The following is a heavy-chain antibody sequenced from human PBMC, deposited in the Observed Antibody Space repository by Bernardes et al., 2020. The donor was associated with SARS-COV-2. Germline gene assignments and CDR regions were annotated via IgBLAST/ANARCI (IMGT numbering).Heavy chain of an antibody. V-gene: IGHV3-23*01. CDR3: ARSRQGYCSGGSCYWRPFDY. J-gene: IGHJ4*02. Sequence: GGSLRLSRSASGFTFSSYAMAWVRQAPGKGLECVSVLRGIGTATYYAGSVQGRFSISRDNSKNTLYLQMNSLRAEDTAIYFCARSRQGYCSGGSCYWRPFDYWGQGTLVTVSS. CDR1: GFTFSSYA. CDR2: LRGIGTAT. D-gene: IGHD2-15*01.